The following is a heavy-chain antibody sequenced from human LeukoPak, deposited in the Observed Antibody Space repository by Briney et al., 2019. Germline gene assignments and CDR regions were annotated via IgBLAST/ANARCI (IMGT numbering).Heavy chain of an antibody. CDR3: SRENGAFSPFGF. D-gene: IGHD2-8*01. Sequence: KPSETLSFTCGVSGGSITTTNWWGWARHPPRQGLEWIGEISLSRLSNYNPSLSSRVTISLDRAKNHLSLNLGSVTAADTAIYYCSRENGAFSPFGFWGQGTVVTVSS. CDR2: ISLSRLS. J-gene: IGHJ4*02. V-gene: IGHV4-4*02. CDR1: GGSITTTNW.